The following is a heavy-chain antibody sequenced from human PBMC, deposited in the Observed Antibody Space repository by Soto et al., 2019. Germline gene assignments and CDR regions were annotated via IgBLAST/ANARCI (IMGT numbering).Heavy chain of an antibody. D-gene: IGHD2-2*01. CDR1: GFTFSSYD. CDR3: ARVLCSSTSCYAGDHYYGMDV. V-gene: IGHV3-13*01. Sequence: PGGSLRLSCAASGFTFSSYDMHWVRQATGKGLEWVSAIGTAGDTYYPGSVKGRFTISRENAKNSLYLQMNSLRAEDTAVYYCARVLCSSTSCYAGDHYYGMDVWGQGTTVTVSS. J-gene: IGHJ6*02. CDR2: IGTAGDT.